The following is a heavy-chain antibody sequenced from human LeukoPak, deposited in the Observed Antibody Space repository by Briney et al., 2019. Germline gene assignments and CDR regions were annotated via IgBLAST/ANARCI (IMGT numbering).Heavy chain of an antibody. J-gene: IGHJ4*02. Sequence: GGSLRLSCVGSGFSFSNYGMHWVRQAPGKGLEWVAVISDDASHKYYADSVKGRFTISRDNPKNTLYPQMDSLRLEDTAVFYCAKNREGYSKLDWGQGTLVTVSS. V-gene: IGHV3-30*18. CDR1: GFSFSNYG. D-gene: IGHD6-13*01. CDR3: AKNREGYSKLD. CDR2: ISDDASHK.